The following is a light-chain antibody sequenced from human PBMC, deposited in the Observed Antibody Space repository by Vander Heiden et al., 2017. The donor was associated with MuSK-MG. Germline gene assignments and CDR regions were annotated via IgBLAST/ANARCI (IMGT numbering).Light chain of an antibody. CDR1: QSVSSN. V-gene: IGKV3-15*01. CDR3: QQYNNLWT. Sequence: EIVMTQSPATLSVSPGERSTLSCRASQSVSSNLDWYQQKPGQAPRLLIYGASNRATGIPDRFSGSGSGTEFTLTSSSRQSEDFAVYYWQQYNNLWTFGQGTKVEIK. J-gene: IGKJ1*01. CDR2: GAS.